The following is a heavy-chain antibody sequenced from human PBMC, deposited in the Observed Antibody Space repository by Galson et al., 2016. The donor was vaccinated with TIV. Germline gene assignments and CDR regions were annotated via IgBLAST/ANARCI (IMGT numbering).Heavy chain of an antibody. CDR1: RGSVSSYH. CDR2: IYYSGNTNY. V-gene: IGHV4-59*08. D-gene: IGHD5-24*01. J-gene: IGHJ2*01. Sequence: SETLSLTCSVSRGSVSSYHWTWIRQPPGKGLEWLGYIYYSGNTNYNYNPSLESRVTMSVDASRAQLSLELKSVTAADTAVYFCARAPDGENWYFDLWGRGTLVTVSS. CDR3: ARAPDGENWYFDL.